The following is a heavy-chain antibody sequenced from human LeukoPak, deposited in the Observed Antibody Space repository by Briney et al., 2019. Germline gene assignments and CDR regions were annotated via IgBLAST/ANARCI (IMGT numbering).Heavy chain of an antibody. D-gene: IGHD5-18*01. V-gene: IGHV4-39*01. Sequence: PSETLSLTCTVSGGSISSSSYYWGWIRQPPGKGLEWIGSIYYSGSTYYNPSLKSRVTISVDTSKNQFSLKLSSVTAADTAVYYCAIPRGYSYGYGEDYWGQGTLDTVSS. J-gene: IGHJ4*02. CDR2: IYYSGST. CDR1: GGSISSSSYY. CDR3: AIPRGYSYGYGEDY.